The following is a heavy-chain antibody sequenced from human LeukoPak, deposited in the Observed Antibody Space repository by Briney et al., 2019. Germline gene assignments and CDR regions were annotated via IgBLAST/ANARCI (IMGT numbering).Heavy chain of an antibody. CDR1: GGSFSGYY. CDR2: INHSGST. D-gene: IGHD2-15*01. CDR3: ARGQSGYCSGGSCYRFDY. V-gene: IGHV4-34*01. J-gene: IGHJ4*02. Sequence: SETLSLTCAVYGGSFSGYYWSWIRQPPGKGLEWIGEINHSGSTNYNPSLKSRVTISVDTSKNQFSLKLSSVTAADTAVYYCARGQSGYCSGGSCYRFDYWGQGTPVTVSS.